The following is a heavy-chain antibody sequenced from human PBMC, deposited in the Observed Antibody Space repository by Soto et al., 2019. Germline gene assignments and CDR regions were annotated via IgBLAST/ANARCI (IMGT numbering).Heavy chain of an antibody. J-gene: IGHJ4*02. CDR2: INPSGGST. D-gene: IGHD3-10*01. CDR3: ATRPNYYGSGIYYFDY. CDR1: GYTFTSYY. V-gene: IGHV1-46*01. Sequence: ASVKVSCKASGYTFTSYYMHWVRQAPGQGLEWMGIINPSGGSTSYAQKFQGRVTMTEDTSTDTAYMELSSLRSEDTAVYYCATRPNYYGSGIYYFDYWGQGTLVTVSS.